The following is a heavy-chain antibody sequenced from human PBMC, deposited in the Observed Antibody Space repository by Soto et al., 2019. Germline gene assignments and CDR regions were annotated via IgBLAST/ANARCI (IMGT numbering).Heavy chain of an antibody. J-gene: IGHJ5*02. Sequence: SETLSLTCAVYGGSFSGYYWSLIRQPPGKGLEWIGEINHSGSTNYNPSLKSRVTISVDTSKNQFSLKLSSVTAADTAVYYCARVQSITMVRGVRWFERWGKGTPVTVA. D-gene: IGHD3-10*01. CDR1: GGSFSGYY. CDR3: ARVQSITMVRGVRWFER. CDR2: INHSGST. V-gene: IGHV4-34*01.